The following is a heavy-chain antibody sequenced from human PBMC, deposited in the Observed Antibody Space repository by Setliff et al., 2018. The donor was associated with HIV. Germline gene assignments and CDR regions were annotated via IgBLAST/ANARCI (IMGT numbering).Heavy chain of an antibody. CDR1: GFSFYNYY. V-gene: IGHV3-11*04. J-gene: IGHJ6*03. CDR2: ISSKRTSI. D-gene: IGHD4-17*01. CDR3: ARGPTTVTNYYYYYMDV. Sequence: GGSLRLSCAASGFSFYNYYMSWIRQAPGKGLEWISYISSKRTSIYYADSVKGRFTISRDNDRNSLYLQMNGLRAEDTAVYYCARGPTTVTNYYYYYMDVWGKGTTVTVSS.